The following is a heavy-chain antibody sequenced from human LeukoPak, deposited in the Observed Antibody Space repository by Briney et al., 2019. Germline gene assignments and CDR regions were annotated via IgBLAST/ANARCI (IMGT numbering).Heavy chain of an antibody. V-gene: IGHV3-9*01. J-gene: IGHJ4*02. CDR3: AKGAAASPYYFDY. D-gene: IGHD6-13*01. CDR2: ISWNSGSI. CDR1: GFTFDDYA. Sequence: GRSLRLSCAASGFTFDDYAMHWVRQAPGKGLEWVSGISWNSGSIGYADSVKGRFTISRDNAKNSLYLQMNSLRAEDTALYYCAKGAAASPYYFDYWGQGTLVTVSS.